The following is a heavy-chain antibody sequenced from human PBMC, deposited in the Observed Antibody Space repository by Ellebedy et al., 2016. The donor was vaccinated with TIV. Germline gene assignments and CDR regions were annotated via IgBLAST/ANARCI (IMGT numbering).Heavy chain of an antibody. CDR2: IKSKTDGGTT. D-gene: IGHD6-13*01. CDR3: TTPYSSSPYQMDV. CDR1: GFTFSNAW. Sequence: GESLKISXAASGFTFSNAWMSWVRQAPGKGLEWVGRIKSKTDGGTTDYAAPVKGRFTISRDDSKNTLYLQMNSLKTEDTAVYYCTTPYSSSPYQMDVWGQGTTVTVSS. V-gene: IGHV3-15*01. J-gene: IGHJ6*02.